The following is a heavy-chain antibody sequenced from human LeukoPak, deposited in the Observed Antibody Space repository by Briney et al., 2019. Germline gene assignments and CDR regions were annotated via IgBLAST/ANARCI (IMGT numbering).Heavy chain of an antibody. Sequence: PSETLSLTCTVSGGSISSGGYYWSWIRQHPGKGLEWIGYIYYSGSTYYNPSLKSRVTISVDTSKNQFSLKLSSVTAADTAVYYCARDSDILTGYYSTGWFDPWGQGTLVTVSS. J-gene: IGHJ5*02. CDR1: GGSISSGGYY. D-gene: IGHD3-9*01. CDR2: IYYSGST. CDR3: ARDSDILTGYYSTGWFDP. V-gene: IGHV4-31*03.